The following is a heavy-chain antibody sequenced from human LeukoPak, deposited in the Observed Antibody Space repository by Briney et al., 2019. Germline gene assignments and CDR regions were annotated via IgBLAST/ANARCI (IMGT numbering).Heavy chain of an antibody. J-gene: IGHJ4*02. V-gene: IGHV3-30*02. CDR1: GFTFSSYG. CDR3: ARGSGYLETFDY. D-gene: IGHD3-22*01. Sequence: GGSLRLSCAASGFTFSSYGMHWVRQAPGKGLEWVAFIRYDGSNKYYADSVKGRFTISSDNSRNTLYLQMNSLRAEDTAVYYCARGSGYLETFDYWGQGTLVTVSS. CDR2: IRYDGSNK.